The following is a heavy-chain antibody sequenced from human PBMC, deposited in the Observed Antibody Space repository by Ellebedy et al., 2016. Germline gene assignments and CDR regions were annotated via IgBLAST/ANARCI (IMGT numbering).Heavy chain of an antibody. Sequence: SETLSLTXTVSGGSISGHYWSWIRQPPGKGLEWIGFIHYSGSTNYKPSLKSRVAISVDTSKNQFSLKLSSVTAADTAVYYCARNPHYYDSTAAMDVWGQGTTVTVSS. D-gene: IGHD3-22*01. CDR3: ARNPHYYDSTAAMDV. J-gene: IGHJ6*02. CDR2: IHYSGST. V-gene: IGHV4-59*11. CDR1: GGSISGHY.